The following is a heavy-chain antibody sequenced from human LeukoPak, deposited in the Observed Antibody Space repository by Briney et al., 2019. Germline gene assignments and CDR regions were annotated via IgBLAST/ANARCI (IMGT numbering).Heavy chain of an antibody. Sequence: GGSLRLSCAASGFTFSGSAMIWVRQAPGKGLEWVSAISDSGANTYYADSVKGRFTISRDNSKNTLYLQMNSLRAEDTAVYYCARYGGYEDAFDIWGQGTMVTVSS. J-gene: IGHJ3*02. D-gene: IGHD5-12*01. CDR3: ARYGGYEDAFDI. V-gene: IGHV3-23*01. CDR2: ISDSGANT. CDR1: GFTFSGSA.